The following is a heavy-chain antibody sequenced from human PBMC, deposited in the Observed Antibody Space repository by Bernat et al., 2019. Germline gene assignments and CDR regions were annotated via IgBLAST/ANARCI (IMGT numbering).Heavy chain of an antibody. V-gene: IGHV3-30*18. J-gene: IGHJ4*02. Sequence: QVQLVESGGGVVQPRRSLRLSCAASGFTFSSYGMHWVRQAPGKGLEWVATISYDGSDKHYADSVQGRVTVSRDNSKNTLYLQMNSLRAEDTAVYYCAKSPGSGWYFDYWGRGTLVTVSS. D-gene: IGHD6-19*01. CDR2: ISYDGSDK. CDR3: AKSPGSGWYFDY. CDR1: GFTFSSYG.